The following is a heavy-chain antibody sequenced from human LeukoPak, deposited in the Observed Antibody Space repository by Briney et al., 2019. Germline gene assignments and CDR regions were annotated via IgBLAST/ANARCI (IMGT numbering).Heavy chain of an antibody. V-gene: IGHV3-7*01. CDR2: IKQDGSEK. D-gene: IGHD1-1*01. Sequence: GGSLRLSCAASGFTFSSYWMSWVRQAPGKGLELVANIKQDGSEKYYVDSVKGRFTISRDNPKNSLYLQMNSLRAEDTAVYYCPRVLGAQLAGIAYWGQGTLVTVS. J-gene: IGHJ4*02. CDR3: PRVLGAQLAGIAY. CDR1: GFTFSSYW.